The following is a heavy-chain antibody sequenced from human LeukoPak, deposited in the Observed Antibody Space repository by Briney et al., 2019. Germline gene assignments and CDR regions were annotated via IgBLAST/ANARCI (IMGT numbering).Heavy chain of an antibody. Sequence: GGSLRLSCAASGFTVSSNYMSWVRQAPGKGLEWVSVIYGGGSTYYADSVKGRLTISRDTSKNTLNLQMNSLRAEDTAVYYCASWPGGWYREDSWGQGTLVTVSS. CDR3: ASWPGGWYREDS. CDR1: GFTVSSNY. D-gene: IGHD6-19*01. V-gene: IGHV3-53*01. CDR2: IYGGGST. J-gene: IGHJ4*02.